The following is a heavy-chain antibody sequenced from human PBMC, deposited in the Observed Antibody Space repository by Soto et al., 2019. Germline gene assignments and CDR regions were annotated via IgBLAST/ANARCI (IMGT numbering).Heavy chain of an antibody. V-gene: IGHV3-23*01. CDR1: GFTFSTYA. CDR2: ISGSGGST. J-gene: IGHJ4*02. Sequence: TGGSLRLSCAASGFTFSTYAMSWVRQAPGKGLEWVSAISGSGGSTYYADSVKGRFTISRDNSKNTLYLQMNSLRAEDTAVYYCAKGITFGGVIVTNPYDYWGQGTLVTVSS. CDR3: AKGITFGGVIVTNPYDY. D-gene: IGHD3-16*02.